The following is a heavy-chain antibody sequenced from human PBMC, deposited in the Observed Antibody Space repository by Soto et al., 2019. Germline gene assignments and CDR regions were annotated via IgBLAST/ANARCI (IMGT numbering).Heavy chain of an antibody. J-gene: IGHJ6*02. V-gene: IGHV4-59*08. D-gene: IGHD3-10*01. CDR1: SGPSRSHN. CDR2: VYYTGST. CDR3: VRQGIGDLHGLVDV. Sequence: QVQLQQSGPGLVKPSETLSLTCTVSSGPSRSHNWGWIRQPPGRGLEWIGYVYYTGSTSYNPSLKSRVTISADTSTNHSSLTLSSVTAADTAVYYCVRQGIGDLHGLVDVWGQGTTVSVSS.